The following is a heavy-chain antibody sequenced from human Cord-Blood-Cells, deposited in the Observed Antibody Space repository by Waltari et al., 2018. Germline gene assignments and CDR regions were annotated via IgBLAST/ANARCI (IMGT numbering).Heavy chain of an antibody. CDR1: GYTFTGYY. D-gene: IGHD7-27*01. V-gene: IGHV1-2*04. Sequence: QVQLVQSGAEVKKPGASVQVSCKASGYTFTGYYMHWVRQAPGQGLEWMGWINPNSGGTNYAQKFQGWVTMTRDTSISTAYMELSGLRSDDTAVYYGARGTGVGPPLYFDYWGQGTLVTVSS. CDR2: INPNSGGT. J-gene: IGHJ4*02. CDR3: ARGTGVGPPLYFDY.